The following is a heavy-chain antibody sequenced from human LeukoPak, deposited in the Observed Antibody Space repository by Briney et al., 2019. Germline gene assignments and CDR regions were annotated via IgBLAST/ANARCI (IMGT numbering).Heavy chain of an antibody. CDR1: GFTVSSNY. CDR2: IYSGGST. D-gene: IGHD6-13*01. V-gene: IGHV3-66*01. CDR3: ARVIVGAGIDYFDH. Sequence: GSLRLSCAASGFTVSSNYMSWVRRVPGKGLEWVSIIYSGGSTYDADSVRGRFTISRDNPKNTLYLQMSTLRVEDTAVYYCARVIVGAGIDYFDHWGQGTLVTVSS. J-gene: IGHJ5*02.